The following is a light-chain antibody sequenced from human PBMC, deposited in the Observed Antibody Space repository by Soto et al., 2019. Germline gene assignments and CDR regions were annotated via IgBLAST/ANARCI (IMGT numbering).Light chain of an antibody. J-gene: IGLJ1*01. CDR2: DVS. V-gene: IGLV2-14*01. Sequence: QSVLTHPASVSGSPGQSITIACTGTSSDVGGYNYVSWYQQHPGKAPKLMIYDVSNRPSGVSNRFSGSKSGNTASLTISGLQSEDEADYYCSSYTSSSTLLYVVGTGTKVTVL. CDR3: SSYTSSSTLLYV. CDR1: SSDVGGYNY.